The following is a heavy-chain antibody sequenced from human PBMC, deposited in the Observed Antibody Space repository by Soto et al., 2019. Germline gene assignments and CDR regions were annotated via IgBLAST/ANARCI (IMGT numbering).Heavy chain of an antibody. D-gene: IGHD1-26*01. Sequence: SETLSLTCTVSVAPVSSETHFWTWILQPPGKGLEWIGYMYYSGITNSNPALKSRVTLSVDRSRNQFSLSLNSVTAADTAVYYCAREDMSGTYYFDYWGPGTQVTSPQ. CDR3: AREDMSGTYYFDY. CDR2: MYYSGIT. CDR1: VAPVSSETHF. J-gene: IGHJ4*02. V-gene: IGHV4-61*01.